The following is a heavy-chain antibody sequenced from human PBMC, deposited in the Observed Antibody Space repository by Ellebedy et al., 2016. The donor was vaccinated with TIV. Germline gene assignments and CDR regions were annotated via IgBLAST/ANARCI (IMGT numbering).Heavy chain of an antibody. D-gene: IGHD1-26*01. J-gene: IGHJ5*02. Sequence: MPSETLSLTCGVSGYSISSGYYWGWIRQPPGKGLESIGSIYHSGSSYYNPSLESRVTISLDSSKNQSSLKLTSVTSADTAVYYCARVNLSADRVGPWFDPWGQGTLVTVSS. V-gene: IGHV4-38-2*01. CDR2: IYHSGSS. CDR1: GYSISSGYY. CDR3: ARVNLSADRVGPWFDP.